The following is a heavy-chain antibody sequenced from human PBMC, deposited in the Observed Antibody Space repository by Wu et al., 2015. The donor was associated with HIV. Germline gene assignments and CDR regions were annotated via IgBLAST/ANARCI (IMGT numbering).Heavy chain of an antibody. V-gene: IGHV1-2*02. CDR1: GYTFTGYY. D-gene: IGHD3-22*01. Sequence: QVQLVQSGAEVKKPGASVKVSCKASGYTFTGYYMHWLRQAPGQGPEWMGWINPNSGATNYAQKFQGRVTMTRDTSIGTAYMELSRLTSDGTAVYFCARPQYSGNYDLHYWGQGTWSPSPQ. CDR2: INPNSGAT. CDR3: ARPQYSGNYDLHY. J-gene: IGHJ4*02.